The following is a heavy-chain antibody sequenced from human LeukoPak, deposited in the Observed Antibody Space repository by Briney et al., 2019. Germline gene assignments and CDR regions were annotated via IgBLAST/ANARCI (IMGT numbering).Heavy chain of an antibody. J-gene: IGHJ4*02. CDR1: GGSFSGYY. CDR3: ASGTLAAAVY. CDR2: INHSGST. D-gene: IGHD6-13*01. Sequence: SETLSLTCAVYGGSFSGYYWSWIRQPPGKGLEWIGEINHSGSTNYNPSLKSRVTISVDTSKNQFSLKLSSVTAADTAVYYCASGTLAAAVYWGQGTLVTVSS. V-gene: IGHV4-34*01.